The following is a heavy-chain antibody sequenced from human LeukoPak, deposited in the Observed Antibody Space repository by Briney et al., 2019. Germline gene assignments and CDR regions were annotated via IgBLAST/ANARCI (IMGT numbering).Heavy chain of an antibody. Sequence: PGGSLRLSCAASGFTFSSYWMSWVRQAPGKGLEWVANIKQDGSEKYYVDSVKGRFTISRDNAKNSPYLQMNSLRAEDTAVYYCARDLYWSGHPLDYWGQGTLVTVSS. CDR3: ARDLYWSGHPLDY. J-gene: IGHJ4*02. D-gene: IGHD3-3*01. CDR2: IKQDGSEK. V-gene: IGHV3-7*01. CDR1: GFTFSSYW.